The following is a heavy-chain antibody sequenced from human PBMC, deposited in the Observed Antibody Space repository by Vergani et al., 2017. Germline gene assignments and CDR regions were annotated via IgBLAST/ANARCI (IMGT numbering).Heavy chain of an antibody. V-gene: IGHV2-5*08. J-gene: IGHJ6*03. D-gene: IGHD3-22*01. CDR2: IYWDDDK. Sequence: QVTLRESGPALVKPTQTLTLTCTFSGFSLSTSGMCVSWIRQPPGKALEWLALIYWDDDKRYSPSLKSRLTITKDTSKNQVVLTMTNMDPVDTATYYCARGGSLGLYYYDSSGYYTPDYYYYMDVWGKGTTVTVSS. CDR1: GFSLSTSGMC. CDR3: ARGGSLGLYYYDSSGYYTPDYYYYMDV.